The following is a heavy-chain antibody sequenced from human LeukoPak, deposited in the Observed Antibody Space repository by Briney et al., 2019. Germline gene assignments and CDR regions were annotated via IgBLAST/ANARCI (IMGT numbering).Heavy chain of an antibody. D-gene: IGHD2-21*01. CDR1: GLTFSDYW. CDR3: ATTSYFYGMAV. V-gene: IGHV3-7*01. J-gene: IGHJ6*02. Sequence: GGSLRLSCAASGLTFSDYWMSWVRQAPGKGLEWLAKIKQDGSEKHYVDSVAGRFTISRDNAKNSLFLQVHSLRAEDTAVYYCATTSYFYGMAVWGQGTTVTVSS. CDR2: IKQDGSEK.